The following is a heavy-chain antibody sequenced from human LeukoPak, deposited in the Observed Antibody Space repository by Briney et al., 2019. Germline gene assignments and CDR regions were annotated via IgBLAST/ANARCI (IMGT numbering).Heavy chain of an antibody. CDR2: IKSKTDGGTT. J-gene: IGHJ4*02. Sequence: GGSLRLSCAASGFTFSNAWMNWVRQALGKGLEWVGRIKSKTDGGTTDYAAPVKGRFTISRDNSKNTLYLQMNSLKTEDTAVYYCTTGVVPAAIHDYWGQGTLVTVSS. CDR1: GFTFSNAW. D-gene: IGHD2-2*01. V-gene: IGHV3-15*07. CDR3: TTGVVPAAIHDY.